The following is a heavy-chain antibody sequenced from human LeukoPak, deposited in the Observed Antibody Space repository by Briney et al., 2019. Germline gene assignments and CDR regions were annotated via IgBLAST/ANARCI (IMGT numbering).Heavy chain of an antibody. D-gene: IGHD6-19*01. V-gene: IGHV1-3*01. CDR2: INAGNGNT. Sequence: GASVKVSCKASGYTFTSYAMHWVRQAPGQRLEWMGWINAGNGNTKYSQKFQGRVTITRDTSASTAYMELSSLRSEDTAVYYCVRMGVAGTRWFDPWGQGTLVTVSS. CDR3: VRMGVAGTRWFDP. J-gene: IGHJ5*02. CDR1: GYTFTSYA.